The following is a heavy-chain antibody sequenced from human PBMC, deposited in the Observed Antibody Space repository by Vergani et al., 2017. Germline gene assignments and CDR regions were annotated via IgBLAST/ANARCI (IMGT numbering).Heavy chain of an antibody. CDR3: ATVNPERDSRSWYHYFDY. V-gene: IGHV1-69-2*01. CDR1: GYTFTDYY. J-gene: IGHJ4*02. D-gene: IGHD6-13*01. CDR2: VDPEDGET. Sequence: EVQLVQSGAEVKKPGATVKISCKVSGYTFTDYYMHWVQQAPGKGLGWMGLVDPEDGETIYAEKFQCRVTITADTSTDTAYMELSSLRSEDTAVYYCATVNPERDSRSWYHYFDYWGQGTLVTVSS.